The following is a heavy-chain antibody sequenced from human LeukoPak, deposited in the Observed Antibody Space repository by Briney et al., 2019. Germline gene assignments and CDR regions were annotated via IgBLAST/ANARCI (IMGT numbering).Heavy chain of an antibody. V-gene: IGHV4-39*01. CDR1: GDSISSSSYY. CDR2: IYYSGST. Sequence: SETLSLTCTVSGDSISSSSYYWGFIRQPPGQGLEWIGSIYYSGSTYYNASFKARVTISLDTSKNQFSLDLTSVTAADTAVYYCARTYSSGWYYYYYCMDVWGKGTTVTISS. J-gene: IGHJ6*03. D-gene: IGHD6-19*01. CDR3: ARTYSSGWYYYYYCMDV.